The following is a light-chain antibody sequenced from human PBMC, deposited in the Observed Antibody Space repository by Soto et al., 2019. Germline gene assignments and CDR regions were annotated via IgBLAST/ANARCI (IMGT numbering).Light chain of an antibody. J-gene: IGKJ4*01. CDR1: QGISNY. CDR3: QKYNRAPLT. Sequence: DIQMTQAPSSLSASVGDRVTLTCRASQGISNYLACYQQKPGKVPKLLIYTASTLQSGVPSRFSGSGSGTEFTLSICGRQPEDGATYYCQKYNRAPLTFGGGNKVEIK. CDR2: TAS. V-gene: IGKV1-27*01.